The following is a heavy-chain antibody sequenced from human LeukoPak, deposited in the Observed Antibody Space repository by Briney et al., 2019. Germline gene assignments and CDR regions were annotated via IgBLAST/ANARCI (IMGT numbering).Heavy chain of an antibody. CDR2: ISGSGGST. D-gene: IGHD4-17*01. J-gene: IGHJ4*02. CDR1: GLTFDASA. CDR3: AKDQSDYGDLHDY. Sequence: GGSLRLSCAASGLTFDASAMSWVRQAPGKGLEWVSAISGSGGSTYYADSVKGRFTISRDNSKNTLYLQMNSLRAEDTAVYYCAKDQSDYGDLHDYWGQGTLVTVSS. V-gene: IGHV3-23*01.